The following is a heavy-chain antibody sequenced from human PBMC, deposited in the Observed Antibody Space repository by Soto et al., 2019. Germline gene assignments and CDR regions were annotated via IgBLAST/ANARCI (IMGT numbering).Heavy chain of an antibody. Sequence: PGGSLRLSCAGSGFAFSGSTIHWVRQASRKGLEWVGRIRSKAISYATAYAASVRGRFIISGDDSKTTAYLHMSSLKLEDTAVFYWCRENYSSYLGMDAWGQGTTVTVAS. CDR2: IRSKAISYAT. CDR1: GFAFSGST. J-gene: IGHJ6*02. D-gene: IGHD1-26*01. V-gene: IGHV3-73*01. CDR3: CRENYSSYLGMDA.